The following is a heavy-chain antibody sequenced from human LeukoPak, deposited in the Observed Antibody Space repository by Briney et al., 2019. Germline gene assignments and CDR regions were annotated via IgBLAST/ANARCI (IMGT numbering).Heavy chain of an antibody. D-gene: IGHD1-26*01. CDR1: GFTFSDYY. CDR2: ISSSSSYT. CDR3: ASSGSYRFDY. Sequence: SGGSLRLSCAASGFTFSDYYMSWIRQAPGKGLEWVSYISSSSSYTNYADSVKGRFTISRDNSKNTLYLQMNSLRDEDTAVYYCASSGSYRFDYWGQGTLVTVSS. V-gene: IGHV3-11*06. J-gene: IGHJ4*02.